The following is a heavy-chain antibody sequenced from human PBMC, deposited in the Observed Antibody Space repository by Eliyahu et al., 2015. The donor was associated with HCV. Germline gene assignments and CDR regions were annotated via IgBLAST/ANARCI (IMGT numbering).Heavy chain of an antibody. V-gene: IGHV4-39*07. J-gene: IGHJ5*02. D-gene: IGHD3-3*01. CDR3: ARDRHTIFGILISQGPNWFDP. CDR1: GGSISSSSDY. Sequence: QLQLQESGPGLVKPSETLSLTCSVSGGSISSSSDYWGWIRQPPGKGLEWIGSIYYSGSTYHNPSLKSRVTISIDTSKNHFSLKLSSVTAADTAVYYCARDRHTIFGILISQGPNWFDPWGQGTLVTVSS. CDR2: IYYSGST.